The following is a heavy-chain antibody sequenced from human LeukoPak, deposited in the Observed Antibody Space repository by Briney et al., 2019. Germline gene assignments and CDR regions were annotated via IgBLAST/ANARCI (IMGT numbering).Heavy chain of an antibody. CDR3: ARAEGDYYGMDV. J-gene: IGHJ6*02. CDR1: GVSISSYY. Sequence: SETLSLTCTVSGVSISSYYWRWLRQPPGKGLEWIGYIYYSGSTNYNPSLKSRVTISVDTSKNQFSLKLSSVTAADTAVYYCARAEGDYYGMDVWGQGTTVTVSS. V-gene: IGHV4-59*01. D-gene: IGHD1-14*01. CDR2: IYYSGST.